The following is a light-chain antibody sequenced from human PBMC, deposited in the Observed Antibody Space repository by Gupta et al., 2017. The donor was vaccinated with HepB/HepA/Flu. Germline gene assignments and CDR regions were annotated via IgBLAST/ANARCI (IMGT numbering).Light chain of an antibody. V-gene: IGKV4-1*01. Sequence: DIVITQSPDSMAVSLDERATISCKSSQNVLNNLNNKNSLAWYQQKSGQPPKLLIYWTSTRASGVPDRFSGSGSGTDFTLTISSLQAEDVAVYYCQQDYHFPLTFGGGTKVEIK. J-gene: IGKJ4*01. CDR3: QQDYHFPLT. CDR1: QNVLNNLNNKNS. CDR2: WTS.